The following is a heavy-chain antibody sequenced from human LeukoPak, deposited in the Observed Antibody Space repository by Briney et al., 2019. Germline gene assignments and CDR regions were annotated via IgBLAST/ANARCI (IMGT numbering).Heavy chain of an antibody. Sequence: GGSLRLSCAASGFTFSDYYMSWIRQAPGKGLEWLSYISGTTGYLNYADSVKGRFTISRDNTENSLYLQMNSLRAEDTAVYYCAKGNVLRYFDRGFDPWGQGTLVTVSS. CDR1: GFTFSDYY. V-gene: IGHV3-11*05. CDR3: AKGNVLRYFDRGFDP. D-gene: IGHD3-9*01. J-gene: IGHJ5*02. CDR2: ISGTTGYL.